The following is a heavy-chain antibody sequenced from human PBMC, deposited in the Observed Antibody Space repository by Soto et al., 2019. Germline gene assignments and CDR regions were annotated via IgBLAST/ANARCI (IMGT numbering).Heavy chain of an antibody. D-gene: IGHD2-15*01. V-gene: IGHV3-23*01. CDR3: AKDYTVAADPSSVILFDY. CDR1: GVISNHYA. Sequence: TAGSLRLCYGAAGVISNHYAMSGVRQARGKGLEWVSIIIDNGGTFYADSVKGRFTISRDKSKNTVYLQMSSLRVEDTAIYYCAKDYTVAADPSSVILFDYWGQGALVTVSS. J-gene: IGHJ4*02. CDR2: IIDNGGT.